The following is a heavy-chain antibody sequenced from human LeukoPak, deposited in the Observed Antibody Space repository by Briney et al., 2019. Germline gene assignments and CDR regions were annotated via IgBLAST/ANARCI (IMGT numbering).Heavy chain of an antibody. Sequence: GASVKVSCKASGYTFTTYGISWVRQAPGQGLEWMGWISAYNGNTNYAQRFQDRVTMTTATSTSTVYMGLRSLRSDDTAVYYCARALQLVVPSVVKPTYYYYGMDVWGQGTTVTVSS. V-gene: IGHV1-18*01. J-gene: IGHJ6*02. D-gene: IGHD2-2*01. CDR1: GYTFTTYG. CDR2: ISAYNGNT. CDR3: ARALQLVVPSVVKPTYYYYGMDV.